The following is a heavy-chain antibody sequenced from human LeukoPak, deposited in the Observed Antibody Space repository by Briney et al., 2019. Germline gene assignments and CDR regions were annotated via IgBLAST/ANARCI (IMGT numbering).Heavy chain of an antibody. V-gene: IGHV3-30*18. CDR2: ISYDGSNK. CDR3: AKDQQGRDYYGSGSPFFYYYYYGMDV. D-gene: IGHD3-10*01. Sequence: PGRSLRLSCAASGFTFSSYGMHWVRQAPGKGLEWVAVISYDGSNKYYADSVKGRFTISRDNSKNTPYLQMNSLRAEDTAVYYCAKDQQGRDYYGSGSPFFYYYYYGMDVWGQGTTVTVSS. CDR1: GFTFSSYG. J-gene: IGHJ6*02.